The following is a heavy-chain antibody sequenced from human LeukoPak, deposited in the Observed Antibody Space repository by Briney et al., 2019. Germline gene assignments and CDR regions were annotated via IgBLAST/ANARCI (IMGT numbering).Heavy chain of an antibody. CDR1: GFTYSKYW. Sequence: GGSLRLSCAASGFTYSKYWMTCVRQAPGKGLEWVAKIKQDGSEKDYVDSVKGRFTISRDNAKNSLYLQMNSLRVEDTALYYCAKLGYDFYFEYWGQGTLVTVSS. V-gene: IGHV3-7*05. D-gene: IGHD5-12*01. CDR3: AKLGYDFYFEY. J-gene: IGHJ4*02. CDR2: IKQDGSEK.